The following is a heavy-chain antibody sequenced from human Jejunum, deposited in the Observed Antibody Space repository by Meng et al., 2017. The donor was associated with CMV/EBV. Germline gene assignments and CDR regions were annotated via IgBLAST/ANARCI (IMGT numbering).Heavy chain of an antibody. Sequence: HLQDSVPSLASPSHTRSPTFTASGASISSGDFFWSWIRQPPGKGLEYIGYIDNRGSTYYNPSLKSRVTMSMDTSKNQFSLKLTSVTAADTAVYYCARGYSSGWNYFHYWGQGTLVTVSS. CDR2: IDNRGST. J-gene: IGHJ4*02. CDR1: GASISSGDFF. CDR3: ARGYSSGWNYFHY. D-gene: IGHD6-19*01. V-gene: IGHV4-30-4*01.